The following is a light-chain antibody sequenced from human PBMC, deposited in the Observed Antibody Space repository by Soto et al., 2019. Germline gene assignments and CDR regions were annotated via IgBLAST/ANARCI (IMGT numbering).Light chain of an antibody. J-gene: IGKJ1*01. CDR3: QQYGNSRT. Sequence: EIVLTQSPGTLSLSPGERATLSCRASQSVSSSYLAWYQQKPGQAPGLLIYGASIRATGIPDRFSGSGSGTDFTLTISRLEPEDFAVYYCQQYGNSRTFGQGTKVEIK. CDR2: GAS. V-gene: IGKV3-20*01. CDR1: QSVSSSY.